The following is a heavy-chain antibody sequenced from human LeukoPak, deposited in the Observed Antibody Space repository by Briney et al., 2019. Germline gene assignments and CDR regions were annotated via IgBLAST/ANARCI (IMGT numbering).Heavy chain of an antibody. Sequence: NPGGSLRLSCAVSGFTFTAAWMSWVRQAPGKGLEWVGRMKSKSDGGTTDYAAPVKGRFTISRDDSKTTLYLQMNSLKTEGTAVYYCTSVGYGEYYFDNWGQGTLVTVSS. V-gene: IGHV3-15*01. CDR3: TSVGYGEYYFDN. D-gene: IGHD4-17*01. J-gene: IGHJ4*02. CDR1: GFTFTAAW. CDR2: MKSKSDGGTT.